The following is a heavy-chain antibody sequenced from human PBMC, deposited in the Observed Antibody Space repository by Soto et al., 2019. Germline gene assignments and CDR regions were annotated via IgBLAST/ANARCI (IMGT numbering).Heavy chain of an antibody. Sequence: SETLSLTCTVSGGSISSSGYFWGWIRQSPGKGLEWIGTIFYSGTTYYNPSLESRITISQYTSNNQFSLKLTSVTAADTAVYYCARHYYDSSGYPAPYYHGMDVWGQGTMVTVSS. CDR1: GGSISSSGYF. V-gene: IGHV4-39*01. CDR3: ARHYYDSSGYPAPYYHGMDV. CDR2: IFYSGTT. J-gene: IGHJ6*02. D-gene: IGHD3-22*01.